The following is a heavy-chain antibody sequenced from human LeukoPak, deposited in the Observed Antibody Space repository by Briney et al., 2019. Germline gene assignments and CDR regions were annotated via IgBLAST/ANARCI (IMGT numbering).Heavy chain of an antibody. CDR3: ARPLHNLDPMDV. V-gene: IGHV4-39*01. CDR2: IYYSGST. D-gene: IGHD1-1*01. Sequence: SETLSLTCTVSGGSISSSSDYWGWIRRPPGKGLEWIGGIYYSGSTYYNPSLKSRVTISVDTSRNQFSLKLRSVTAADTAVYYCARPLHNLDPMDVWGKGTTVTISS. J-gene: IGHJ6*04. CDR1: GGSISSSSDY.